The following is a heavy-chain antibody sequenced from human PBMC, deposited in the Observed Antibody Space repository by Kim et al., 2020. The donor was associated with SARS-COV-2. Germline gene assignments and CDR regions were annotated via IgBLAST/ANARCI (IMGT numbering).Heavy chain of an antibody. CDR3: ARGTSYSSGWPPSMIDY. J-gene: IGHJ4*02. Sequence: GGSLRLSCAASGFTFSSYAMHWVRQAPGKGLEWVAVISYDGSNKYYADSVKGRFTISRDNSKNTLYLQMNSLRAEDTAVYYCARGTSYSSGWPPSMIDYWGQGTLVTVSS. V-gene: IGHV3-30*04. D-gene: IGHD6-19*01. CDR1: GFTFSSYA. CDR2: ISYDGSNK.